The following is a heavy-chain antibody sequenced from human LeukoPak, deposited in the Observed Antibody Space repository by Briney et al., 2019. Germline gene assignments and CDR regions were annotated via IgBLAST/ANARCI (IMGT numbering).Heavy chain of an antibody. Sequence: SETLSLTCTVSGGSISGYYWSWIRQPPGKGLEWIGYIYYSGSTNYNPSLKSRVTISVDTSKDQFSLKLSSVTAADTAVYYCAREVVTATFDYWGQGTLVTVSS. CDR1: GGSISGYY. V-gene: IGHV4-59*01. CDR3: AREVVTATFDY. CDR2: IYYSGST. D-gene: IGHD2-21*02. J-gene: IGHJ4*02.